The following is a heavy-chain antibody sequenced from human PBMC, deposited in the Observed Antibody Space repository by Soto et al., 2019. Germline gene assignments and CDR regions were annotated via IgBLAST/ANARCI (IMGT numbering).Heavy chain of an antibody. CDR2: IYHSGFT. Sequence: SDTLSLTCIVSSVSISSNNWWHWVRQPPGKGLEWIGEIYHSGFTKYNPSLKSRVILSLDKSKNHFSLQLTSVTAADTAVYYCASNREYIWFDPWGQGMLVTVSS. CDR1: SVSISSNNW. D-gene: IGHD5-18*01. J-gene: IGHJ5*02. V-gene: IGHV4-4*02. CDR3: ASNREYIWFDP.